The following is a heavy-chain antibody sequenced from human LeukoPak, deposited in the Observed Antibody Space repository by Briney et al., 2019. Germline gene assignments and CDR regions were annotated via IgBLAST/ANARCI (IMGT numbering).Heavy chain of an antibody. CDR3: ARGDYYDKPFDP. V-gene: IGHV4-4*07. CDR2: IYTSGST. J-gene: IGHJ5*02. D-gene: IGHD3-22*01. CDR1: GGSISSYY. Sequence: SDTLSLTCTVSGGSISSYYWSWIRQPAGKGLEWIGRIYTSGSTNYNPSLKSRVTMLVDTSKNQFSLKLSSVTAADTAVYYCARGDYYDKPFDPWGQGTLVTVSS.